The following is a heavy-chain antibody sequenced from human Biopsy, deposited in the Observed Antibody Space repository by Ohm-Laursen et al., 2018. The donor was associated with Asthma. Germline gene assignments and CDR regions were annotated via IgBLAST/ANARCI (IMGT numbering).Heavy chain of an antibody. J-gene: IGHJ4*02. CDR1: GFTFSSYG. D-gene: IGHD5-18*01. V-gene: IGHV3-48*02. CDR2: ISSSSTI. Sequence: SLRLSCTASGFTFSSYGMYWVRQAPGEGLEWVSYISSSSTIYYADSVKGRFTISRDNAKNSLYLQMNSLRDEDTAVYHCARFKRGYSYGYAGVFDYWGQGTLVTVSS. CDR3: ARFKRGYSYGYAGVFDY.